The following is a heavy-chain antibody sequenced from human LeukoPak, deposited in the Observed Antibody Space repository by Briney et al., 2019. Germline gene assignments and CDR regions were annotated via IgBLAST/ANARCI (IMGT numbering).Heavy chain of an antibody. Sequence: PSETLSLTCTVCGGSISNSYWNWIRQPPGKGLEWVGHISYSGGTKYNPSLQSRVTISIDTSKNQFSLNLSSLTAADTAVYYCARRVIMSATGVPDTWLDPWGQGILVTVSS. CDR2: ISYSGGT. V-gene: IGHV4-59*08. J-gene: IGHJ5*02. D-gene: IGHD2-8*02. CDR1: GGSISNSY. CDR3: ARRVIMSATGVPDTWLDP.